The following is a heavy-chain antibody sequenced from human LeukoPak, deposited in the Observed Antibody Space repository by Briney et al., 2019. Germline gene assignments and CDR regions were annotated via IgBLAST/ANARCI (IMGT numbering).Heavy chain of an antibody. CDR2: ISGSGGST. CDR1: GFTFNNYA. V-gene: IGHV3-23*01. CDR3: ARDPNVVIVSASCFDY. D-gene: IGHD2-15*01. Sequence: GGSLRLSCAASGFTFNNYAMSWVRQAPGKGLEWVSGISGSGGSTYYADSVKGRFTVSRDNAKNSVYLQMNSLRAEDTAVYYCARDPNVVIVSASCFDYWGQGTLVTVSS. J-gene: IGHJ4*02.